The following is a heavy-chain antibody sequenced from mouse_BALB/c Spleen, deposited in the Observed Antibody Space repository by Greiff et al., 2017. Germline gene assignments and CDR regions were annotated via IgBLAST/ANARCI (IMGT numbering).Heavy chain of an antibody. V-gene: IGHV5-17*02. CDR2: ISSGSSTI. J-gene: IGHJ4*01. D-gene: IGHD4-1*01. Sequence: DVMLVESGGGLVKPGGSLKLSCAASGFTFSSYAMSLVRQTPEKGLEWVAYISSGSSTIYYADTVKGRFTISRDNPKNTLFLQMTSIRSEDTAMYYCARDRGGTLYYYAMDYWGQGTSVTVSS. CDR1: GFTFSSYA. CDR3: ARDRGGTLYYYAMDY.